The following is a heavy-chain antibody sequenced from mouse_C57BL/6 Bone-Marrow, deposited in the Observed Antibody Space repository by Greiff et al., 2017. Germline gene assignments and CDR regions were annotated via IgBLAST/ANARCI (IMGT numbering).Heavy chain of an antibody. CDR2: IRNKANNHAT. V-gene: IGHV6-6*01. D-gene: IGHD1-1*01. CDR3: TSGGVYYYGSSPYYYAMDY. Sequence: EVQRVESGGGLVQPGGSMKLSCAASGFTFSDAWMDWVRQSPEKGLEWVAEIRNKANNHATYYAESVKGRFTISRDDSKSSVYLQMNSLIAEDTGIYYCTSGGVYYYGSSPYYYAMDYWGQGTSVTVSS. J-gene: IGHJ4*01. CDR1: GFTFSDAW.